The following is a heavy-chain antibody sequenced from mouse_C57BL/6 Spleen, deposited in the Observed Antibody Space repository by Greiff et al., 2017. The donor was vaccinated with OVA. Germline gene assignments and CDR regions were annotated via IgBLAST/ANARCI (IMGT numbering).Heavy chain of an antibody. D-gene: IGHD1-1*01. CDR3: ARPDYYGSSNYYAMDY. V-gene: IGHV1-59*01. CDR1: GYTFTSYW. Sequence: QVQLKQPGAELVRPGTSVKLSCKASGYTFTSYWMHWVKQRPGQGLEWIGVIDPSDSYTNYNQKFKGKATLTVDTSSSTAYMQLSSLTSEDSAVYYCARPDYYGSSNYYAMDYWGQGTSVTVSS. CDR2: IDPSDSYT. J-gene: IGHJ4*01.